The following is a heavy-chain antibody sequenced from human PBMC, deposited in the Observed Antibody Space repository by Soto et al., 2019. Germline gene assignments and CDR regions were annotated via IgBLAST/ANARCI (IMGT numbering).Heavy chain of an antibody. CDR2: IIPIFGTA. J-gene: IGHJ2*01. D-gene: IGHD6-13*01. CDR1: GGTFSSYA. CDR3: ARESGYSSSWRTYWYFDL. V-gene: IGHV1-69*01. Sequence: QVQLVQSGAEVKKPGSSVKVSCKASGGTFSSYAISWVRQAPGQGLEWMGGIIPIFGTANYAQQFQGRVTITADESTSTAYMELSSLRSEDTAVYYCARESGYSSSWRTYWYFDLWGRGTLVTVSS.